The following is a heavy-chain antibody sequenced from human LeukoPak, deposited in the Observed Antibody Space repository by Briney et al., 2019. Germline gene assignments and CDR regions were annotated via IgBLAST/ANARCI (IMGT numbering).Heavy chain of an antibody. J-gene: IGHJ5*02. CDR2: INPSCGST. Sequence: ASVKVSCKASGYTFTSYYMHWVRQAPGQGLEWMGIINPSCGSTSYAQKFQGRVTMTRDTSTSTVYMELSSLRSEDTAVYYCARDRVGITIFGVVNWFDPWGQGTLVTVSS. CDR3: ARDRVGITIFGVVNWFDP. D-gene: IGHD3-3*01. V-gene: IGHV1-46*01. CDR1: GYTFTSYY.